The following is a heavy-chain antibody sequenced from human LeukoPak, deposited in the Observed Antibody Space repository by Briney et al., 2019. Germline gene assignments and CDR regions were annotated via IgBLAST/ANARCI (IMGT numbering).Heavy chain of an antibody. J-gene: IGHJ4*02. CDR3: AIPRYGSGSPLGWRDY. CDR1: GGSISSSSYY. D-gene: IGHD3-10*01. V-gene: IGHV4-39*01. CDR2: IYSSGST. Sequence: SETLSLTCTVSGGSISSSSYYWGWIRQPPGKGLEWIGSIYSSGSTYYNPSLKSRVTISVDTSKNQFSLKLSSVTAADTAVYYCAIPRYGSGSPLGWRDYWGQGTLVTVSS.